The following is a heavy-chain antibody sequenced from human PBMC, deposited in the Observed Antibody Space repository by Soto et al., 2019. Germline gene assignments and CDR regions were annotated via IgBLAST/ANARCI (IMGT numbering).Heavy chain of an antibody. CDR3: ARAGGQQLELDY. V-gene: IGHV1-46*01. CDR2: VDPGSVKT. D-gene: IGHD6-13*01. J-gene: IGHJ4*02. Sequence: QVQIVESGAEVKEPGTSVTISCKSSGYTFTHFAIHWVRQAPGQGLEWLGGVDPGSVKTPYRQQLQGRVNTTADASTSTVYLELQSLTPEDTAIYYCARAGGQQLELDYWGQGALVTVS. CDR1: GYTFTHFA.